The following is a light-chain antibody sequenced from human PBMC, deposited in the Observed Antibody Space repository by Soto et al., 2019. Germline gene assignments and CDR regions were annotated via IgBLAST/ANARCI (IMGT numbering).Light chain of an antibody. CDR2: DVS. J-gene: IGLJ2*01. V-gene: IGLV2-11*01. CDR3: CSYAGSYTPV. CDR1: SSDVGTYNY. Sequence: QSALTQPRSVSGSPGQSVTISCTGTSSDVGTYNYFSWYQQHPGKAPKLMVYDVSQRPSGVPDRFSGSKSGNTASLTIAGLQAEDESDYYCCSYAGSYTPVFGGGTKLPVL.